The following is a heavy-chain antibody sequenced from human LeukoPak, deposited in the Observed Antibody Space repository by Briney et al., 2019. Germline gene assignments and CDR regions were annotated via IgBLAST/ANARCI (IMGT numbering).Heavy chain of an antibody. D-gene: IGHD6-13*01. V-gene: IGHV3-21*01. J-gene: IGHJ3*02. CDR1: GFTFSSYS. CDR3: ARAYSSSWHGAFDI. CDR2: ISSSSSYI. Sequence: GGSLRLSCAASGFTFSSYSMNWVRQAPGKGLEWVSSISSSSSYIYYADSVKGRFTISRDNAKNSLYLQMNSLRAEDTAVYYCARAYSSSWHGAFDIWGQGTMVTVSS.